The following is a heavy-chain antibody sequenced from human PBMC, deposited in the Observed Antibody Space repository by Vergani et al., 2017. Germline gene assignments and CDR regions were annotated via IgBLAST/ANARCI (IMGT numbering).Heavy chain of an antibody. J-gene: IGHJ5*02. CDR3: ARGAAGIRNWFDP. D-gene: IGHD6-13*01. CDR2: IYPGDSDT. CDR1: GYSFTSYW. Sequence: EVQLVQSGAEVKTPGESLKISCKGSGYSFTSYWIGWVRQRPGKGLEWMGIIYPGDSDTRYSPSFQGLVTISADKSISTAYLQWSSLKAADTAIYYCARGAAGIRNWFDPWGQGTLVTVSS. V-gene: IGHV5-51*03.